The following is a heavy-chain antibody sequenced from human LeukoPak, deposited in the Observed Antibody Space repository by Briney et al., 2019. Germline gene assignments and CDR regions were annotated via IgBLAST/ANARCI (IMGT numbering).Heavy chain of an antibody. Sequence: GASVKVSCTASGYTFTSYDINWVRQATGQGLEWMGWMNPNSGNTGYAQKFQGRVTMTRNTSISTAYMELSSLRSEDTAVYYCASGGERIQGAVDYWGQGTLVTVSS. CDR3: ASGGERIQGAVDY. J-gene: IGHJ4*02. CDR2: MNPNSGNT. D-gene: IGHD6-19*01. V-gene: IGHV1-8*01. CDR1: GYTFTSYD.